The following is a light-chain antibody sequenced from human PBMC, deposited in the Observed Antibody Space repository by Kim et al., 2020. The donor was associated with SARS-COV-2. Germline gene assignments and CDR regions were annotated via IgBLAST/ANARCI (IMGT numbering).Light chain of an antibody. CDR1: QSISSY. Sequence: DIQMTQSPSSLSASVGDRVTITCRASQSISSYLNWNQQKPGKAPKLLIYAASSLQSGVPSRFSGSGSGTDFTLTISSLQPEDFATYYCQQSYSTPRTFGQGTKLEI. CDR3: QQSYSTPRT. CDR2: AAS. V-gene: IGKV1-39*01. J-gene: IGKJ2*01.